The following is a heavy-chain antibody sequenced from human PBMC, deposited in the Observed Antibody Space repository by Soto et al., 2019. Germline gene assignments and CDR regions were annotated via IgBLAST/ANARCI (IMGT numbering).Heavy chain of an antibody. CDR1: GNTFTGFG. CDR3: VGYGGGDCWFDP. CDR2: ISVYHGNT. J-gene: IGHJ5*02. Sequence: QVQLVQSGAEVKKPGASVKVSCKASGNTFTGFGISWVRQAPGQGLEWMGWISVYHGNTKYAPKLHGRVTMTTDTSTGTVYMELRSLRSDDTAVYYCVGYGGGDCWFDPWGPGTLVTVSS. D-gene: IGHD2-21*02. V-gene: IGHV1-18*01.